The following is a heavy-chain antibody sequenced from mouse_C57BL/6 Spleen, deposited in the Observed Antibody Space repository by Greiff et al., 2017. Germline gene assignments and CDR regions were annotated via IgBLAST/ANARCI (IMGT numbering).Heavy chain of an antibody. J-gene: IGHJ3*01. CDR1: GYSITSGYY. CDR2: ISYDGSN. D-gene: IGHD2-5*01. CDR3: ARGSNYVAY. V-gene: IGHV3-6*01. Sequence: EVKLEESGPGLVKPSQSLSLTCSVTGYSITSGYYWNWIRQFPGNKLEWMGYISYDGSNNYNPSLKNRISITRDTSKNQFFLTLNSVTTEDTATYYCARGSNYVAYWGQGTLVTVSA.